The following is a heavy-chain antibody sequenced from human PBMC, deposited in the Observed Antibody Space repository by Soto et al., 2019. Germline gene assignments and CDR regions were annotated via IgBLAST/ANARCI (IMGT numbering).Heavy chain of an antibody. D-gene: IGHD2-15*01. CDR2: ISSSSSYI. CDR3: ARDYVVVVAAHYYYGMDV. J-gene: IGHJ6*02. V-gene: IGHV3-21*01. Sequence: EVQLVESGGGLVKPGGSLRLSCAASGFTFSSYSMNWVRQAPGKGLEWVSSISSSSSYIYYADSVKGRFTISRDNAKNSLYLPMNSLRAEDTAVYYCARDYVVVVAAHYYYGMDVWGQGTTVTVSS. CDR1: GFTFSSYS.